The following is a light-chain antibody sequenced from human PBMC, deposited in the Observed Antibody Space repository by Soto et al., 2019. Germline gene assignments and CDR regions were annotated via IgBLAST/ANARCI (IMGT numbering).Light chain of an antibody. Sequence: SYELTQPPSVSVSPGQTASITCSGDKLGEKYACWYQHKPGQSPVLVIYQDTKRPSGIPERFSGSNSGNTATLTISGTQAIDEADYYCQAWDSSTADVVFGGGTKLTVL. CDR3: QAWDSSTADVV. CDR2: QDT. CDR1: KLGEKY. J-gene: IGLJ2*01. V-gene: IGLV3-1*01.